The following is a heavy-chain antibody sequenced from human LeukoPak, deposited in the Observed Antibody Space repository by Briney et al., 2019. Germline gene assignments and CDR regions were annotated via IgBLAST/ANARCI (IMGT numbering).Heavy chain of an antibody. CDR2: INWNGGST. CDR1: GFTFDDYG. V-gene: IGHV3-20*04. CDR3: ARDVTMVRGATYFDY. J-gene: IGHJ4*02. Sequence: PGGSLRLSCAASGFTFDDYGMSWVRQAPGKGLEWVSGINWNGGSTGYADSVKGRFTISRDNAKNSLYLQMNSLRAEDTALYYCARDVTMVRGATYFDYWGQGTLVTVSS. D-gene: IGHD3-10*01.